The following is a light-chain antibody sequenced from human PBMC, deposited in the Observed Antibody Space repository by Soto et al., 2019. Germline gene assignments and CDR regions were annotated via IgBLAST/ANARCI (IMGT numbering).Light chain of an antibody. J-gene: IGKJ1*01. CDR1: QSVNRY. Sequence: EIVLTQSPATLSLSPGERATLSCWASQSVNRYLVWYQQKPGQAPRLLMYDASKRATGIPARFSGSGSGTDFTLTISRLEAEDFAVYYCQQYGRTGTFGQGTKVDI. V-gene: IGKV3-11*01. CDR3: QQYGRTGT. CDR2: DAS.